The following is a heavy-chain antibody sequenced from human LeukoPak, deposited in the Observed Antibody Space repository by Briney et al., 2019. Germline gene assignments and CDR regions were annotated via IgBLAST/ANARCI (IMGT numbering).Heavy chain of an antibody. J-gene: IGHJ3*02. CDR2: IIPILGIA. Sequence: PEASVKVSCKASGGTFSSYAISWVRQAPGQGLEWMGRIIPILGIANYAQKFQGRVTITADKSTSTAYMELSSLRSEDTAVYYCARDSGVERLGPNDAFDIWGQGTMVTVSS. CDR3: ARDSGVERLGPNDAFDI. CDR1: GGTFSSYA. D-gene: IGHD1-1*01. V-gene: IGHV1-69*04.